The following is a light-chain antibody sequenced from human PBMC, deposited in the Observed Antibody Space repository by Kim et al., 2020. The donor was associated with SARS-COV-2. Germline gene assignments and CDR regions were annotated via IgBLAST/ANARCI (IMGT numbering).Light chain of an antibody. CDR2: EDN. CDR1: SGSIASNY. J-gene: IGLJ3*02. Sequence: NLMLTQPHSVSESPGKTVTISCTVSSGSIASNYAQLHQHRPGSAPSIVIYEDNQRHSGVPDRFSGSIDSSSNSAALGIYGLKTEDEADYYCQSYDSSNATRHWVFGGGTQLTVL. CDR3: QSYDSSNATRHWV. V-gene: IGLV6-57*02.